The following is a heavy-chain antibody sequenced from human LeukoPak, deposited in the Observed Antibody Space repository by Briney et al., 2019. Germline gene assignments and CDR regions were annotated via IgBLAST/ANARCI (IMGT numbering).Heavy chain of an antibody. Sequence: KASETLSLTCTVSGGSISSSSYYWGWIRQPPGKGLEWIGSIYYSGSTYYNPSLKSRVTISVDTSKNQFSLKLSSVTAADTAVYYCARHGGGVAPGYYYYYMDVWGKGTTVTISS. CDR3: ARHGGGVAPGYYYYYMDV. CDR2: IYYSGST. CDR1: GGSISSSSYY. J-gene: IGHJ6*03. V-gene: IGHV4-39*01. D-gene: IGHD3-3*01.